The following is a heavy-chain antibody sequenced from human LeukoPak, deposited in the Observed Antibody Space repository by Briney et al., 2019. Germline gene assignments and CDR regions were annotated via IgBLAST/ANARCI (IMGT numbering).Heavy chain of an antibody. V-gene: IGHV3-72*01. Sequence: GGSLRLSCAASGFTFSDQYMDWVRQAPSKGLEWVGRARDKPNTYTTEYAASVKGRFTISRDDSKNSLYLLMNSLKIEDTAIYYCARVVADVFDIWGQGTMVTVSS. J-gene: IGHJ3*02. CDR1: GFTFSDQY. D-gene: IGHD2-15*01. CDR3: ARVVADVFDI. CDR2: ARDKPNTYTT.